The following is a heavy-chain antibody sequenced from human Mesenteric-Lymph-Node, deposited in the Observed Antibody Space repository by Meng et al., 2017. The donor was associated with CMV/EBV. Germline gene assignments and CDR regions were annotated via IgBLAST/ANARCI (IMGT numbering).Heavy chain of an antibody. D-gene: IGHD3-10*01. Sequence: YDGSFSDYYWTWIRPPPGKGLEWIGEVTHSGTTNYNPSLKSRVIISLDTSKNQFSLNLRSVTAADTAVYYCASHYYGSGSYYRYFDYWGQGTLVTVSS. J-gene: IGHJ4*02. CDR1: DGSFSDYY. CDR3: ASHYYGSGSYYRYFDY. CDR2: VTHSGTT. V-gene: IGHV4-34*01.